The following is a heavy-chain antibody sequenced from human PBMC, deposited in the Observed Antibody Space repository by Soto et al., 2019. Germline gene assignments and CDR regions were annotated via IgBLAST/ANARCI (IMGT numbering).Heavy chain of an antibody. CDR1: GDSVSSNSAA. D-gene: IGHD2-2*02. J-gene: IGHJ3*02. Sequence: SQTLSLTCAISGDSVSSNSAAWNWIRQSPSRGLEWLGRTYYRSKWYNDYAVFVKSRITINPDTSKNQFSLQLNSVTPEDTAVYYCARVYCSSSSCYSYAFDIWGQGTMVTVSS. CDR2: TYYRSKWYN. CDR3: ARVYCSSSSCYSYAFDI. V-gene: IGHV6-1*01.